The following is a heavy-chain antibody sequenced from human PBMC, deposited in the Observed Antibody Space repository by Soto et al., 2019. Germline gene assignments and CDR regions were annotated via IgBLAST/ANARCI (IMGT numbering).Heavy chain of an antibody. Sequence: EVQLVESGGGLVQPEGSLRLSCAASGFTFSDHYMDWVRQAPGKGLEWVGRIKNKANSYTTEYAAPVKGRFIISRDDSKNSVFLQMNRLKTTDPAVYYCTRVRLGSRRTSAYWGQGILVTVSS. D-gene: IGHD6-19*01. V-gene: IGHV3-72*01. CDR3: TRVRLGSRRTSAY. CDR1: GFTFSDHY. CDR2: IKNKANSYTT. J-gene: IGHJ4*02.